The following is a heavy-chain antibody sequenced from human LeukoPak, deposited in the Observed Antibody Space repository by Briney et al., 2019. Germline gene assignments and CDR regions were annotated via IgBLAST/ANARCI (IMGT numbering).Heavy chain of an antibody. CDR2: IYYSGST. CDR3: ARDKRYYDSSGFSSFDY. CDR1: GDSMDTYY. J-gene: IGHJ4*02. Sequence: SETLSLTCTVSGDSMDTYYWSWIRQPPGKGLEWIGFIYYSGSTNYNPSLKRRVTISVDTSKNQFSLKLSSVTAADTAVYYCARDKRYYDSSGFSSFDYWGQGTLVTVSS. D-gene: IGHD3-22*01. V-gene: IGHV4-59*12.